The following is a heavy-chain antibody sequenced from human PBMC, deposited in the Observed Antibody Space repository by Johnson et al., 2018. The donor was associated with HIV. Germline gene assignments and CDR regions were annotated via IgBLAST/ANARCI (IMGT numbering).Heavy chain of an antibody. V-gene: IGHV3-74*01. D-gene: IGHD5-18*01. CDR3: ARVGWIQLWGDAFYI. CDR2: INSDGSST. CDR1: GFTFSSYW. J-gene: IGHJ3*02. Sequence: EQLVESGGGLVQPGGSLRLSCAASGFTFSSYWMHWVRQAPGKGLVWVSRINSDGSSTSYADSVKGRFTISRDNAKNTLYLQINILRAEDTAVYYCARVGWIQLWGDAFYIWGQGTMVTVSS.